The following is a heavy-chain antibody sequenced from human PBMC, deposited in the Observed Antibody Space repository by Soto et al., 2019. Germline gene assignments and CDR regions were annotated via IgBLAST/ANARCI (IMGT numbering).Heavy chain of an antibody. CDR3: AKDAHLTTVTTRVDP. CDR1: GFTFSSYA. Sequence: EVQLLESGGGLVQPGGSLRLSCAASGFTFSSYAMSWVRQAPGKGLEWVSAITGSGGSTYYADSVKGRFTISRDNSKNTRYLQMNSLRAEDTAVYYCAKDAHLTTVTTRVDPWGQGPLVTVSS. J-gene: IGHJ5*02. CDR2: ITGSGGST. D-gene: IGHD4-17*01. V-gene: IGHV3-23*01.